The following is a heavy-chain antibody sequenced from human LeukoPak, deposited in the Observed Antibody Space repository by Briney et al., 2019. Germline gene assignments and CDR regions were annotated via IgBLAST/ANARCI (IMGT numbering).Heavy chain of an antibody. Sequence: SETLSLTCAVYRGSLSGYYWTWIRQSPGKGLEWIGEINHSGTTNYNPSLKSRVTISIDTSKNQFSLKLSSVTAADTAVYYCARGPTIDYDILTGYYYFDYWGQGTLVTVSS. CDR3: ARGPTIDYDILTGYYYFDY. CDR1: RGSLSGYY. CDR2: INHSGTT. D-gene: IGHD3-9*01. V-gene: IGHV4-34*01. J-gene: IGHJ4*02.